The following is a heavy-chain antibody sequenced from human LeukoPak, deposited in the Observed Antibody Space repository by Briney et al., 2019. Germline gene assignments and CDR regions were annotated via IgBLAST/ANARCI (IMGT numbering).Heavy chain of an antibody. D-gene: IGHD2-21*01. CDR3: ARGSAYADFDY. Sequence: PGGSLRLSCAASGFTFSSYAMHWVRQAPGKGLEWVAVISYDGSNKYYADSVKGRFTISGDNSKNTLYLQMNSLRAEDTAVYYCARGSAYADFDYWGQGTLVTVSS. V-gene: IGHV3-30-3*01. CDR2: ISYDGSNK. J-gene: IGHJ4*02. CDR1: GFTFSSYA.